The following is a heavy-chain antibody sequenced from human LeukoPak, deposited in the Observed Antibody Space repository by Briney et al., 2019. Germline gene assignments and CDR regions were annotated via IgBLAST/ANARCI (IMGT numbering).Heavy chain of an antibody. D-gene: IGHD3-22*01. J-gene: IGHJ4*02. CDR1: GFTFSNYA. V-gene: IGHV3-23*01. CDR3: ARRYYDTSGYYSLDY. Sequence: GGSLRLSCAASGFTFSNYAMSWVRQAPGKGLEWGSIISESGGSTNYADSVKGRFTISRDNSKNTLFLQMNSLRAEDTAVYYCARRYYDTSGYYSLDYWGQGTLVTVSS. CDR2: ISESGGST.